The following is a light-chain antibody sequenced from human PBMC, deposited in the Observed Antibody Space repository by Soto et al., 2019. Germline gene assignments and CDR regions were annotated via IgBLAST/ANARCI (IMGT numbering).Light chain of an antibody. V-gene: IGLV2-11*01. J-gene: IGLJ1*01. CDR1: RSDVGGYNY. Sequence: QSALTQPRSVSGSPGQSVTISCTGTRSDVGGYNYVSWYQQHPGKAPKLMIYDVTKRPSGVPDRFSGSKSGNTASLTISGLQADDEADYYCCSYAGSYIFVFGTGTKLPVL. CDR2: DVT. CDR3: CSYAGSYIFV.